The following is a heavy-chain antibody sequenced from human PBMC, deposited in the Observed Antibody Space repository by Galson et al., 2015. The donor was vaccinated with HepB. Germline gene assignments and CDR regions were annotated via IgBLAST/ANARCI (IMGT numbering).Heavy chain of an antibody. CDR2: INPKSGGT. V-gene: IGHV1-2*06. CDR1: GYILTDYY. Sequence: SVKVSCKASGYILTDYYVHWVRQAPGQGLEWMGRINPKSGGTKYEQKFQGRVTMTRDTFISTAYMELSRPRSDDTAVYYCARDSYYGSGSWRYYYYGMDVWGQGTTVTVSS. D-gene: IGHD3-10*01. CDR3: ARDSYYGSGSWRYYYYGMDV. J-gene: IGHJ6*02.